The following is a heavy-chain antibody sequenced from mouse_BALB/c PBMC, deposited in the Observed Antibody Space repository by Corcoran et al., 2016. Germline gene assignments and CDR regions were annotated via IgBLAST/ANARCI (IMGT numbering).Heavy chain of an antibody. Sequence: EVQLQQSGAEFVKPGASVKLSCTASGFNIKDTYMHWVKQRPEQGLEWIGRIDPANGNTKYDPKFQGKATITADTSSSTADLQLSSLTSEDTAVYCCASYYYSNSSRAMDYWGQGTSVTVSS. CDR1: GFNIKDTY. D-gene: IGHD1-1*01. V-gene: IGHV14-3*02. J-gene: IGHJ4*01. CDR2: IDPANGNT. CDR3: ASYYYSNSSRAMDY.